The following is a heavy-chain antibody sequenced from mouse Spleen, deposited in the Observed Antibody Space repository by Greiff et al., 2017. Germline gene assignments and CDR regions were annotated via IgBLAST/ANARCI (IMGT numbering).Heavy chain of an antibody. CDR2: ISGGGSYT. D-gene: IGHD2-1*01. J-gene: IGHJ4*01. Sequence: EVKLVESGGGLVKPGGSLKLSCAASGFTFSSYGMSWVRQTPEKRLEWVATISGGGSYTYYPDSVKGRFTISRDNAKNNLYLQMSSLRSEDTALYYCARRGGNYRDAMDYWGQGTSVTVSS. V-gene: IGHV5-9-2*01. CDR1: GFTFSSYG. CDR3: ARRGGNYRDAMDY.